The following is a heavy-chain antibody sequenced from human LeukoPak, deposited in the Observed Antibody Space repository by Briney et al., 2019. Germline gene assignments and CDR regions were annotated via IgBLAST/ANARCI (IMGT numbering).Heavy chain of an antibody. CDR3: ARDRTWLRLPGLFDC. J-gene: IGHJ4*02. D-gene: IGHD5-12*01. Sequence: GGSPRLSCAASGFTFSSYGMHWVRQAPGKGLEWVAVIWYDGSNKYYADSVKGRFTISRDNSKNTLYLQMNSLRAEDTAVYYCARDRTWLRLPGLFDCWGQGTLVTVSS. V-gene: IGHV3-33*01. CDR1: GFTFSSYG. CDR2: IWYDGSNK.